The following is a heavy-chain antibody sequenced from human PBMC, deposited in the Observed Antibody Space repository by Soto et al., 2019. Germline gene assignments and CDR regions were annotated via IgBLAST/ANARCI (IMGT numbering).Heavy chain of an antibody. Sequence: LRLSCAASGFTFSSYGMHWVRQAPGKGLEWVAVISYDGSNKYYAESVKGRFTISRDNSKNTLYLQMNSLRAEDTAVYFCAGMPYTSGLRFDPWGPGTLVTAPQ. CDR2: ISYDGSNK. J-gene: IGHJ5*02. V-gene: IGHV3-30*03. D-gene: IGHD6-19*01. CDR1: GFTFSSYG. CDR3: AGMPYTSGLRFDP.